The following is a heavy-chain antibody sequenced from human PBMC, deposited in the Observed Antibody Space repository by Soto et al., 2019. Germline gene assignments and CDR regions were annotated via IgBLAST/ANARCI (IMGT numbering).Heavy chain of an antibody. CDR3: ARDRRIAVAGTPLAGYYYGMDV. Sequence: GGSVRLSCAASGFTVSSNYMSWVRQAPGKGLEWVSVIYSGGSTYYADSVKGRFTISRDNSKNTLYLQMNSLRAEDTAVYYCARDRRIAVAGTPLAGYYYGMDVWGQGTTVTVSS. CDR2: IYSGGST. J-gene: IGHJ6*02. CDR1: GFTVSSNY. V-gene: IGHV3-53*01. D-gene: IGHD6-19*01.